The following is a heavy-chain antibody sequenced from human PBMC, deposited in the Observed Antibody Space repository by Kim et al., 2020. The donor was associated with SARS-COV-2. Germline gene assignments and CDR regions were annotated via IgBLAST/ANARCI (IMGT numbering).Heavy chain of an antibody. J-gene: IGHJ4*02. V-gene: IGHV3-33*01. Sequence: GGSLRLSCAASGFTFSSYGMHWVRQAPGKGLEWVAVIWYDGSNKYYADSVKGRFTISRDNSKNTLYLQMNSLRAEDTAVYYCARDLSSGSYSLCDYWGQGTLVTVSS. CDR3: ARDLSSGSYSLCDY. CDR1: GFTFSSYG. D-gene: IGHD1-26*01. CDR2: IWYDGSNK.